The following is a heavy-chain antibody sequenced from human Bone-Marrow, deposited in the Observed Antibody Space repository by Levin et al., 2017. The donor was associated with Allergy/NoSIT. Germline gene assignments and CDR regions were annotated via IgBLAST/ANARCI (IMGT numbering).Heavy chain of an antibody. J-gene: IGHJ5*02. CDR3: ARLDSRAYSA. CDR1: GYTFTSNW. D-gene: IGHD3-22*01. Sequence: GESLKISCKGSGYTFTSNWIAWVRQMPGKGLEWMGTIFPADSDTTYSPAFQGQVTIPVDKSSDTAFVEWGSLQPSDTGIYYCARLDSRAYSAWGQGTLVTVS. CDR2: IFPADSDT. V-gene: IGHV5-51*01.